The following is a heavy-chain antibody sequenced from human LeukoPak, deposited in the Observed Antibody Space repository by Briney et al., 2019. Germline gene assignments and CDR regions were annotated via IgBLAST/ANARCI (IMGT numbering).Heavy chain of an antibody. Sequence: PGGSLRLSCAASGFTFSSYGMHWVRQAPGRGLEWVSAISGGDANTYYADSVKGRFTVSRNNSKNTLYLQMNSLRAEDTAVYYCSKGQAASVYLALDFWGQGTLVTVSS. V-gene: IGHV3-23*01. CDR1: GFTFSSYG. D-gene: IGHD2-8*01. J-gene: IGHJ4*02. CDR2: ISGGDANT. CDR3: SKGQAASVYLALDF.